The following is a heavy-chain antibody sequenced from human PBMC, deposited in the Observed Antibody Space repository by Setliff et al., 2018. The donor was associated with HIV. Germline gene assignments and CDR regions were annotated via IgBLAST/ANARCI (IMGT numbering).Heavy chain of an antibody. CDR1: GASVSMPGW. CDR2: VSDGGT. CDR3: ARGVTHPPPFGAFDI. V-gene: IGHV4-4*02. Sequence: PSETLSLTCTVLGASVSMPGWWGWVRQSPGKRLEWIGEVSDGGTKYNPSLQGRATTSVDRSKNQFSLKLRSVTAADTAFYYCARGVTHPPPFGAFDIWGLGTLVTVSS. D-gene: IGHD5-18*01. J-gene: IGHJ3*02.